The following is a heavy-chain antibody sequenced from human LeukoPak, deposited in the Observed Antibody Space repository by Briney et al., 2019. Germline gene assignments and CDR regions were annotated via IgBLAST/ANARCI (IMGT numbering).Heavy chain of an antibody. V-gene: IGHV3-23*01. CDR1: GSTFSSYA. CDR2: ISGSGGST. J-gene: IGHJ4*02. CDR3: AKDLLRQSPIVATITAIIFDY. D-gene: IGHD5-12*01. Sequence: GGSLRLSCAASGSTFSSYAMSWVRQAPGKGLEWVSAISGSGGSTYYADSVKGRFTISRDNSKNTLYLQMNSLRAEDTAVYYCAKDLLRQSPIVATITAIIFDYWGQGTLVTVSS.